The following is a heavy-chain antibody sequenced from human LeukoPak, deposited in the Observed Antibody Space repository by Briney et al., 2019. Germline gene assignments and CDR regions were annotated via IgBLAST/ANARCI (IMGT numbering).Heavy chain of an antibody. CDR1: GFTVNLYW. V-gene: IGHV3-7*01. D-gene: IGHD2-2*01. Sequence: GGSLRLSCAASGFTVNLYWMTWVRQAPGKGLEWVANIKQDGSETYFGASVKGRFTISRDNAKNSVYLQMNSLRAEDTAVYYCARGMKYRAYYYYYMDVWGKGTTVTVSS. J-gene: IGHJ6*03. CDR2: IKQDGSET. CDR3: ARGMKYRAYYYYYMDV.